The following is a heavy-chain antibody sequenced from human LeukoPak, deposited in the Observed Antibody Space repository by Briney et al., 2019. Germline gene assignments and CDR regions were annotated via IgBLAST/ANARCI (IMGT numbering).Heavy chain of an antibody. D-gene: IGHD2/OR15-2a*01. J-gene: IGHJ5*02. Sequence: ASVKVSCKASGYIFTNFGISWVRQARGQGLEWMGWISGYNGNTKYVQKFQGRVTMTRDTSISTAYMELSRLRSDDTAVYYCARPLGSLKEYWWFDPWGQGTLVTVSS. CDR2: ISGYNGNT. CDR3: ARPLGSLKEYWWFDP. CDR1: GYIFTNFG. V-gene: IGHV1-18*01.